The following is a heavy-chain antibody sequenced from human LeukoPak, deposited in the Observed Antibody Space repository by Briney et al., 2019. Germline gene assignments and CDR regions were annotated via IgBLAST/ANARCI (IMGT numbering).Heavy chain of an antibody. D-gene: IGHD3-22*01. V-gene: IGHV1-69*06. J-gene: IGHJ3*02. CDR2: IIPIFGTA. Sequence: SVKVSCKASGGTFSSYAISWVRQAPGPGLEWTGGIIPIFGTANYAQKFQGRVTITADKSTSTAYMELSSLRSEDTAVYYCARSYYYDSSGYYSGGAFDIWGQGTMVTVSS. CDR1: GGTFSSYA. CDR3: ARSYYYDSSGYYSGGAFDI.